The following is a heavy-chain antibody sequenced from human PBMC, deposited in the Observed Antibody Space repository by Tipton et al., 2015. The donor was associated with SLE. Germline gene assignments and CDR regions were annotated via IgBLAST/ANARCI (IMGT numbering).Heavy chain of an antibody. J-gene: IGHJ4*02. V-gene: IGHV3-30*02. D-gene: IGHD1-26*01. CDR2: IRYDGSNE. Sequence: SLRLSCVASGLTFSSSDMHWVRQAPGKGLEWVAFIRYDGSNEFYADSVKGRFTISRDSSTNTLYLQMNSLRGEDTALYYCARHADLRGYFDSWGQGTLVTVSS. CDR3: ARHADLRGYFDS. CDR1: GLTFSSSD.